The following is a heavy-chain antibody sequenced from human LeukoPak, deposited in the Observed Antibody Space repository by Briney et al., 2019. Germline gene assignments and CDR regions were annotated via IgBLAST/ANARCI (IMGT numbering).Heavy chain of an antibody. J-gene: IGHJ4*02. CDR1: GYTSTGYY. D-gene: IGHD3-3*01. Sequence: ASVKVSCKTSGYTSTGYYMHWVRQAPGQGLEWMGWINPKSGGTNYPQKFQGRVTMTRDTSVSTLYMELTRLRSDDTAVYYCVSGPRVDFWSGSYYFDYWGQGTLVTVSS. CDR3: VSGPRVDFWSGSYYFDY. V-gene: IGHV1-2*02. CDR2: INPKSGGT.